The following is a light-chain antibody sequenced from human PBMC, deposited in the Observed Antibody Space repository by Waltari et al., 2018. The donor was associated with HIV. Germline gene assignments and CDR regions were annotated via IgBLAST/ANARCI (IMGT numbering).Light chain of an antibody. J-gene: IGLJ2*01. Sequence: SYEVTQPPSVSVSPGQTANITCSGDKLGDKYAYWYQQRPGQSPVLVISEDNKRPSGIPERFSGSNSGNAATLTISGTQAVDEADYYCQAWDDSIAIFGGGTKLTVL. CDR3: QAWDDSIAI. CDR1: KLGDKY. CDR2: EDN. V-gene: IGLV3-1*01.